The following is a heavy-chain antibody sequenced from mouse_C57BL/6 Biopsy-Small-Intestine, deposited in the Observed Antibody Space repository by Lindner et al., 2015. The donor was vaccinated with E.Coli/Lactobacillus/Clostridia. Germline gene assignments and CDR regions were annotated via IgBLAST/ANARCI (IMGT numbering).Heavy chain of an antibody. V-gene: IGHV1-80*01. CDR3: TRKDNSGPFAY. CDR1: GYAFSSYW. D-gene: IGHD3-2*02. J-gene: IGHJ3*01. Sequence: VQLQESGAELVKPGASVKISCKAPGYAFSSYWMNWVKQRPGRGLEWIGQIYPGDGDTNYNGKFKGKATLTADKSSSTAYVQLSSLTSEDSAVYFCTRKDNSGPFAYWGQGTLVTVSA. CDR2: IYPGDGDT.